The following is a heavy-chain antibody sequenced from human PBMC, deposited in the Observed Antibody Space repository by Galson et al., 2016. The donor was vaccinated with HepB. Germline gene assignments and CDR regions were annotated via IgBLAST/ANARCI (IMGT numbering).Heavy chain of an antibody. D-gene: IGHD6-19*01. V-gene: IGHV3-30*03. J-gene: IGHJ4*02. CDR3: VAPWKPVAETSPDY. CDR1: GIVFSSFG. Sequence: SLRLSCAASGIVFSSFGMHWVRQAPGKGLEWVALISHDGSLTYYADSVKGRFTISRSNSKDTLYLQMNTLRVEDTAVYYCVAPWKPVAETSPDYWGRGTLVTVAS. CDR2: ISHDGSLT.